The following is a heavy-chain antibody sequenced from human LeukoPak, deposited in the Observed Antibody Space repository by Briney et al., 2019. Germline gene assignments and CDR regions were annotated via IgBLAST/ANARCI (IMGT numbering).Heavy chain of an antibody. CDR1: GYTFGTYW. Sequence: GESLKISCQLSGYTFGTYWIGWLLQMPGKGLEWMGIIHLRDSLTYYSPSWQGQVIISDDKSISTAYLQWNSLTASDSGIYYCASARDGNFYWDYWAQGTLVTVAS. J-gene: IGHJ4*02. CDR2: IHLRDSLT. V-gene: IGHV5-51*01. CDR3: ASARDGNFYWDY. D-gene: IGHD3-9*01.